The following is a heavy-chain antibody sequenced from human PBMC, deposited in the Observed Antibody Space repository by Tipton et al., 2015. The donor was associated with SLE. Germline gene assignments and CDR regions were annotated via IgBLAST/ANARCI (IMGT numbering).Heavy chain of an antibody. J-gene: IGHJ6*02. CDR2: IYYSGST. D-gene: IGHD3-9*01. CDR3: ARENSPDYDVLTGGEGMDV. Sequence: TLSLTCTVSGGSISSSSYYWGWIRQPPGKGLEWIGSIYYSGSTSYNPSLKSRVTISVDTSKNQFSLKLTSVTAADTAVYYCARENSPDYDVLTGGEGMDVWGQGTTVTVSS. V-gene: IGHV4-39*07. CDR1: GGSISSSSYY.